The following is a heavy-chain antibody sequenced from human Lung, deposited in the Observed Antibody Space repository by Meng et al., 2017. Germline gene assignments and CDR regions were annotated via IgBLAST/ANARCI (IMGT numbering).Heavy chain of an antibody. V-gene: IGHV1-69*13. Sequence: QVQLVQSGAEVKKPGPSVKVACKTSGGTFSTHTVSWVRQAPGQGLEWMGGLIAVFDKTKAAPRFQDRVTFTADESTSTAYMELSSLTFDDTAVYFCARGRRNEPLFDYWGQGTLVTVSS. J-gene: IGHJ4*02. CDR1: GGTFSTHT. D-gene: IGHD1-14*01. CDR3: ARGRRNEPLFDY. CDR2: LIAVFDKT.